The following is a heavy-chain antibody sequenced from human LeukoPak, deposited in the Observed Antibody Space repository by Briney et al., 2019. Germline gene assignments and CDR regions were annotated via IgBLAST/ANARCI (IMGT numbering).Heavy chain of an antibody. J-gene: IGHJ5*02. V-gene: IGHV3-30*18. CDR1: EFTFSSYG. Sequence: NPGRSLRLSCAASEFTFSSYGMHWVSQAPGKGLEWVAVISYDGSNKYYADSVKGRFTISRDNSKNTLYLQMNSLRAEDTAVYYCAKSETWGQGTLVTVSS. CDR2: ISYDGSNK. CDR3: AKSET.